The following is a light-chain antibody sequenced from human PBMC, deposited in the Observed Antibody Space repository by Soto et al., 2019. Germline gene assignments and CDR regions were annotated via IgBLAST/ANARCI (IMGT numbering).Light chain of an antibody. CDR3: CAYAGSYTYV. V-gene: IGLV2-11*01. CDR2: DVS. J-gene: IGLJ1*01. Sequence: QSALTQPRSVSGSPGQSVTISCTGTSSDVGGYNYVSWYQQHPGKAPKLMIYDVSKRPSVVPDRFSGSKSGNTASLTISGLQAEYEAYYFCCAYAGSYTYVFGTVPKLTVL. CDR1: SSDVGGYNY.